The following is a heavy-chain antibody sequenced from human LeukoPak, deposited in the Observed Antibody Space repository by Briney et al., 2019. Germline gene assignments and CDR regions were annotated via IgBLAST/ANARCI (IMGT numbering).Heavy chain of an antibody. CDR2: IYYSGST. V-gene: IGHV4-59*08. J-gene: IGHJ6*03. Sequence: SETLSLTCTVSGGSISSYYWSWIRQPPGKGLEWIGYIYYSGSTNYNPSLKSRVTISVDTSKNQFSLKLSSVTAADPAVYYCARIRYYYYYMDVWGKGTTVTISS. CDR3: ARIRYYYYYMDV. CDR1: GGSISSYY.